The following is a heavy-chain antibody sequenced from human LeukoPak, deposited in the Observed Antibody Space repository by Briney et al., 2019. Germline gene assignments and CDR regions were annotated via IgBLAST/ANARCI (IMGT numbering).Heavy chain of an antibody. CDR1: GFTFSSFG. V-gene: IGHV3-23*01. Sequence: PGGTLRLSCAASGFTFSSFGMSWVRQAPGKGLEWVSAISGSGGSTYYADSVKGRFTISRDNSKNTLYLQMNSLRAEDTAVYYCAKDHNYGPPYYMDVWGKGTTVTISS. CDR2: ISGSGGST. J-gene: IGHJ6*03. CDR3: AKDHNYGPPYYMDV. D-gene: IGHD5-18*01.